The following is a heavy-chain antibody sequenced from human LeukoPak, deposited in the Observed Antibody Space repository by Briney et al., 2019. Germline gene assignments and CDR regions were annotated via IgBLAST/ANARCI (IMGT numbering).Heavy chain of an antibody. V-gene: IGHV3-30*18. Sequence: GGSLRLSCAASGFTFSSYGMHWVRQAPGKGLGWVAVISYDGSNKYYADSVKGRFTISRDNSKNTLYLQMNSLRAEDTAVYYCAKDLTSIVVGATGLGYWGQGTLVTVSS. J-gene: IGHJ4*02. CDR1: GFTFSSYG. D-gene: IGHD1-26*01. CDR2: ISYDGSNK. CDR3: AKDLTSIVVGATGLGY.